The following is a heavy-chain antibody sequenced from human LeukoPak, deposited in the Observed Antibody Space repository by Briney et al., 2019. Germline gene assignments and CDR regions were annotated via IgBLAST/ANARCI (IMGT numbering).Heavy chain of an antibody. V-gene: IGHV3-7*01. D-gene: IGHD3-10*01. Sequence: PGGSLRLSCAASGFTFSSYWMSRVRQAPGKGLEWVANIKQDGSEKYYVDSVKGRFTISRDNAKNSLYLQMNSLRAEDTAVYYCARDRWGLSPSTGALLWFGELFTVDYWGQGTLVTVSS. CDR3: ARDRWGLSPSTGALLWFGELFTVDY. J-gene: IGHJ4*02. CDR1: GFTFSSYW. CDR2: IKQDGSEK.